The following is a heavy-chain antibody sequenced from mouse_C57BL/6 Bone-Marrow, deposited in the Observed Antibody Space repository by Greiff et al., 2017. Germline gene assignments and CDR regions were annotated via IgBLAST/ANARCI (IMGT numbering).Heavy chain of an antibody. CDR2: ISNGGGST. CDR1: GFTFSDYY. Sequence: EVMLVESGGGLVQPGGSLKLSCAASGFTFSDYYMYWVRQTPEKRLEWVAYISNGGGSTYYPDTVKGRFTISRDNAKNTLYLQMSRLKSEDTAMFYCANTCGGYYSYAMDYWCRGTSDPVSS. CDR3: ANTCGGYYSYAMDY. J-gene: IGHJ4*01. V-gene: IGHV5-12*01. D-gene: IGHD2-3*01.